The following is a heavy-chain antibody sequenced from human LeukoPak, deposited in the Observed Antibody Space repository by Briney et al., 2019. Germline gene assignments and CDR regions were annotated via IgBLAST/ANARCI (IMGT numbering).Heavy chain of an antibody. CDR2: INHSGST. CDR3: ARGRNGSGSFVWGSYRPFDY. J-gene: IGHJ4*02. Sequence: SETLSLTCAVYGGSFSGYYWSWIRRPPGKGLEWIGEINHSGSTNYNPSLKSRVTISVDTSKNQFSLKLSSVTAADTAVYYCARGRNGSGSFVWGSYRPFDYWGQGTLVTVSS. V-gene: IGHV4-34*01. D-gene: IGHD3-16*02. CDR1: GGSFSGYY.